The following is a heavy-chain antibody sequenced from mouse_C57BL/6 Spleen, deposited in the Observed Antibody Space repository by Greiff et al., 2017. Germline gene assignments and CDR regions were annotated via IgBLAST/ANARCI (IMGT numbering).Heavy chain of an antibody. CDR3: ATLVGRDY. V-gene: IGHV1-22*01. J-gene: IGHJ2*01. D-gene: IGHD1-1*02. CDR2: INPNNGGT. Sequence: EVQVVESGPELVKPGASVKMSCKASGYTFTDYNMHWVKQSHGKSLEWIGYINPNNGGTSYNQKFKGKATLTVNKSSSTAYMELRSLTSEDSAVYYCATLVGRDYWGQGTTLTVSS. CDR1: GYTFTDYN.